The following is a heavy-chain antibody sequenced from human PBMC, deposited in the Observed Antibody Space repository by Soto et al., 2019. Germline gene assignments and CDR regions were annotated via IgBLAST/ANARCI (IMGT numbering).Heavy chain of an antibody. CDR3: ARGAVVVPHVLIAAMDV. CDR1: GYSFSNFY. D-gene: IGHD2-15*01. V-gene: IGHV1-46*01. Sequence: ASVKVSCKTSGYSFSNFYVHWVRQAPGQGLEWMGIIDPSSGTTSYTQKFQERVTITRDTSMSTVYMELSRLRSEDTAVYYCARGAVVVPHVLIAAMDVWGLGTTVTVSS. CDR2: IDPSSGTT. J-gene: IGHJ6*02.